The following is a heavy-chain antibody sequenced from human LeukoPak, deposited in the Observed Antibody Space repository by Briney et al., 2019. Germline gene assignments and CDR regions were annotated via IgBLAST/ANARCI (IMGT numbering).Heavy chain of an antibody. CDR3: ARDWVTYFYY. Sequence: SETLSLTCTVSGVSISSYYWSWIRQPAGKGLERIGRIYTSGSTNYNPSLKSRVTMSVDTSKNQFSLNVRSVTDGDRHVYFCARDWVTYFYYWGQGTLGTLSS. D-gene: IGHD5-18*01. CDR2: IYTSGST. V-gene: IGHV4-4*07. CDR1: GVSISSYY. J-gene: IGHJ4*03.